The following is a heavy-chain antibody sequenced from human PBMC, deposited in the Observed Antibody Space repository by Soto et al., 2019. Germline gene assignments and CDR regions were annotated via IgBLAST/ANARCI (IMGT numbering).Heavy chain of an antibody. J-gene: IGHJ6*03. CDR3: ARLQQLVGYFDYYMHV. V-gene: IGHV1-18*01. D-gene: IGHD6-6*01. CDR2: ISAYNGDT. Sequence: QVQLLQSGAEVKKPGASVKVSCKASGYTFTNYGITWVRQAPGQGLEWMGWISAYNGDTHYTQRLQGRVTMTTDTSTSTAYMELRGLRSDDTAVYSCARLQQLVGYFDYYMHVWGKGTTVTVSS. CDR1: GYTFTNYG.